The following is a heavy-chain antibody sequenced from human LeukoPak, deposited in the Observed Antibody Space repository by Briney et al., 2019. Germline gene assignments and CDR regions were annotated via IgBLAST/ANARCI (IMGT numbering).Heavy chain of an antibody. CDR2: ISPSADIK. J-gene: IGHJ4*02. CDR1: GFTFSNHG. D-gene: IGHD1-26*01. CDR3: AKAGAWERFDY. Sequence: GGSLRLSCAASGFTFSNHGMNWVRQAPGKGLEWVSGISPSADIKYYADSVKGRFTISRDNSKNTLYLQMNSLRAEDTAVYYCAKAGAWERFDYWGQGTLVTVSS. V-gene: IGHV3-23*01.